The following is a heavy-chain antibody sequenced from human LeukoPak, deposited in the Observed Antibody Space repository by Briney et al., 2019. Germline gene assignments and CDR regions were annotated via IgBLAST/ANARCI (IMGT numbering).Heavy chain of an antibody. V-gene: IGHV3-48*03. J-gene: IGHJ6*04. CDR1: GFTFTGYE. CDR3: ARGDGGYYYGMDV. D-gene: IGHD2-21*01. Sequence: GGSLRLSCAASGFTFTGYEMNWVRQAPGKGLAWVSYISCSGSTIYYADSVKGRFTISRDNAKNSLYLQMNSLRAEDTAVYYCARGDGGYYYGMDVWGKGTTVTVSS. CDR2: ISCSGSTI.